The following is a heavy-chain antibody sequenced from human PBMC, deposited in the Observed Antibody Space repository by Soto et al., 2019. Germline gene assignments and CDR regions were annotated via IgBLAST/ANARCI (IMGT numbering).Heavy chain of an antibody. D-gene: IGHD3-22*01. CDR1: GFTFSTYG. CDR2: ISDSGHYI. CDR3: ARSGLALPYSASHWFDP. V-gene: IGHV3-21*01. Sequence: EVQLVESGGGLVKPGGSLRLSSAASGFTFSTYGMNWFRQAPGKGLEWLSSISDSGHYIYYADSVKGRFTISRDNAKNSLFLQMNSLRGEDTAVYYCARSGLALPYSASHWFDPWGHGTLVTVSS. J-gene: IGHJ5*02.